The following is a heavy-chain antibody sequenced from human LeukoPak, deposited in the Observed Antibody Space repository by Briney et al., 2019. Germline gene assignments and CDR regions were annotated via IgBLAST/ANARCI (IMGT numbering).Heavy chain of an antibody. CDR1: HYSISSNYY. CDR2: IYHSGST. Sequence: SETLSLTCTVSHYSISSNYYWGWIRQPPGKGLEWIGSIYHSGSTYYNPSLKSRVTISVDTSKNQFSLKLTSVTAADTAVYYCARSTGYMSYWGQGTLVTVSS. D-gene: IGHD3-22*01. CDR3: ARSTGYMSY. V-gene: IGHV4-38-2*02. J-gene: IGHJ4*02.